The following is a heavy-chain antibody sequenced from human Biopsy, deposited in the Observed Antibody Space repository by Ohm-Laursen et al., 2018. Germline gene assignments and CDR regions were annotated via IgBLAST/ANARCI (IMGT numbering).Heavy chain of an antibody. Sequence: GTLSLTCTVSGGSFTGHYWTWIRQPPGKGLEWIGHISHTGYTSYKPSLKSRVTISLDTSRKHFSLRLTSLTAADTAVYYCARGSNEYGGLYFPHWGQGTLVTVSS. CDR1: GGSFTGHY. J-gene: IGHJ1*01. CDR2: ISHTGYT. D-gene: IGHD4-23*01. CDR3: ARGSNEYGGLYFPH. V-gene: IGHV4-59*11.